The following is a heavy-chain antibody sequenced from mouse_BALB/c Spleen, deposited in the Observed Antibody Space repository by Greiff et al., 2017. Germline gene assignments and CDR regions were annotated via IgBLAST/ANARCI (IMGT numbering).Heavy chain of an antibody. CDR3: ARDTVTTVPDSSMDY. V-gene: IGHV2-9*02. J-gene: IGHJ4*01. D-gene: IGHD1-1*01. CDR2: IWAGGST. CDR1: GFSLTSYG. Sequence: VQLVESGPGLVAPSQSLSITCTVSGFSLTSYGVHWVRQPPGKGLEWLGVIWAGGSTNYNSALMSRLSISKDNSKSQVFLKMNSLQTDDTAMYYCARDTVTTVPDSSMDYWGQGTSVTVSS.